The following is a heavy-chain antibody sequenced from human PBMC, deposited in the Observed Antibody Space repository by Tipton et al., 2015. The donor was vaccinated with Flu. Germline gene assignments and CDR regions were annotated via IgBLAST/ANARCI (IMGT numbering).Heavy chain of an antibody. CDR2: ISGSGGST. CDR3: AKDSSVWASFDY. D-gene: IGHD6-6*01. J-gene: IGHJ4*02. Sequence: SLRLSCAASGFTFSSYAMSWVRQAPGKGLEWVSAISGSGGSTYYADSVKGRFTISSDNSKNTLYLQMNSLRAEDTAVYYCAKDSSVWASFDYWGQGTLVTVSS. CDR1: GFTFSSYA. V-gene: IGHV3-23*01.